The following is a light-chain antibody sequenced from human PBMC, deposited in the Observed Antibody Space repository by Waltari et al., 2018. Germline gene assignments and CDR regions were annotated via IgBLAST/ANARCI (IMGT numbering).Light chain of an antibody. CDR1: QSVSSN. CDR2: SAS. V-gene: IGKV3-15*01. Sequence: EVVMTQSPATLSLSPGERATLSCRASQSVSSNLAWYQQKPGQAPRLLIYSASTRDTGIPARFSGSGSGTEFTLTISSLQSEDFAVYYCQQYNNWPPEGTFGPGTKVDLK. J-gene: IGKJ3*01. CDR3: QQYNNWPPEGT.